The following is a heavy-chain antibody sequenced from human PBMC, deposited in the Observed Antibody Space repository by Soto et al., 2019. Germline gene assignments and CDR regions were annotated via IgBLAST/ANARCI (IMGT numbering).Heavy chain of an antibody. J-gene: IGHJ6*02. D-gene: IGHD6-6*01. V-gene: IGHV1-69*01. Sequence: QVQLVQSGAEVKKPGSSVKVSCKASGGTFSSYAISWVRQAPGQGLEWMGGIIPIFGTANYAQKFQGRVTITADESTSTAYMELSSLRSEDTAVYYCAREEMEPLAGVHYYYGMDVWGQGTTVTVSS. CDR3: AREEMEPLAGVHYYYGMDV. CDR2: IIPIFGTA. CDR1: GGTFSSYA.